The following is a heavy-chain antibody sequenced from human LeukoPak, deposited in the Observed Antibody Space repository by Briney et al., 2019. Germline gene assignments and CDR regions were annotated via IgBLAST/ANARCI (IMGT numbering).Heavy chain of an antibody. J-gene: IGHJ4*02. Sequence: GGSLRLSCAVSGFTFNNSWMAWVRQAPGKGLEWVANIKQDGSTKHYVDSVKGRFTISRDNPKNSLYLQMNSLKADDTAVYYCARDTDGSLDYWGQGTLVTVAS. CDR2: IKQDGSTK. D-gene: IGHD1-26*01. V-gene: IGHV3-7*01. CDR3: ARDTDGSLDY. CDR1: GFTFNNSW.